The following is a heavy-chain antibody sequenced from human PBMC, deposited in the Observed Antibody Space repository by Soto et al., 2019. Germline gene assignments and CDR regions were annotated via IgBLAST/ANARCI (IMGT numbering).Heavy chain of an antibody. CDR1: GGSFNGYY. CDR2: INHSGST. CDR3: ARDHSYYGSGSYYKRAVSYYGMDV. J-gene: IGHJ6*02. V-gene: IGHV4-34*01. D-gene: IGHD3-10*01. Sequence: SETLSLTCAVYGGSFNGYYWSWIRQPPGKGLEWIGEINHSGSTNYNPSLKSRVTISVDTSKNQFSLKLSSVTAAGTAVYYCARDHSYYGSGSYYKRAVSYYGMDVWGQGTTVTVSS.